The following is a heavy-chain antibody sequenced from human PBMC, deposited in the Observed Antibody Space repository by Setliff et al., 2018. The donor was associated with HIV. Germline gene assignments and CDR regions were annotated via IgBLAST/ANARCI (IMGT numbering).Heavy chain of an antibody. Sequence: GGSLRLSCAASGFTFSNAWMSWVRQAPGKGLEWVGRIQSKTDGGATDYAAPVKGRFTISRDDSKNMVYLQMNSLKTEDTAVYYCTTGGGGANWGQGTLVTVSS. CDR2: IQSKTDGGAT. J-gene: IGHJ4*02. CDR3: TTGGGGAN. CDR1: GFTFSNAW. V-gene: IGHV3-15*01. D-gene: IGHD3-16*01.